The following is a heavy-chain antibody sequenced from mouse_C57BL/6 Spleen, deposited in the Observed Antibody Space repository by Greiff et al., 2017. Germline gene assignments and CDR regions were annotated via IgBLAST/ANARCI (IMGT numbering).Heavy chain of an antibody. CDR3: ARWITTVVEDYAMDY. D-gene: IGHD1-1*01. J-gene: IGHJ4*01. V-gene: IGHV1-53*01. CDR2: INPSNGGT. CDR1: GYTFTSYW. Sequence: QVQLQQPGTELVKPGASVKLSCKASGYTFTSYWMHWVKQRPGQGLEWIGNINPSNGGTNYNEKFKSKATLTVDKSSSTAYIQLSSLTSEDSAVYYCARWITTVVEDYAMDYWGQGTSVTVSS.